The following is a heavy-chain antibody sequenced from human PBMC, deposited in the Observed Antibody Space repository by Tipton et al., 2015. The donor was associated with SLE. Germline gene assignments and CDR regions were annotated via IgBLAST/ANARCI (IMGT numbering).Heavy chain of an antibody. CDR3: ATDPHCCSGGSCLGY. V-gene: IGHV3-11*04. D-gene: IGHD2-15*01. J-gene: IGHJ4*02. CDR1: GFTFNDYY. Sequence: SLRLSCAASGFTFNDYYMSWIRQPPGKGLEWVSYISTSAYTIEYTDSVKGRFTISRDNAKNLVSLQMNSLRVDDTAVYYCATDPHCCSGGSCLGYWGQGTLVTVSS. CDR2: ISTSAYTI.